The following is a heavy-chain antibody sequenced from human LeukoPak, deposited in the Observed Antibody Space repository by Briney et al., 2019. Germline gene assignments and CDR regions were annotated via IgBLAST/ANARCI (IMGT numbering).Heavy chain of an antibody. CDR1: GFTFSSYG. Sequence: PGGSLRLSCAASGFTFSSYGMHWVRQAPGKGLEGVAFIRYDGSNKYYADSVKGRFTISRDNSKNTLYLQMNSLRAEDTAVYYCAKVPAAAGSLFDYWGQGTLVTVSS. CDR2: IRYDGSNK. D-gene: IGHD6-13*01. J-gene: IGHJ4*02. CDR3: AKVPAAAGSLFDY. V-gene: IGHV3-30*02.